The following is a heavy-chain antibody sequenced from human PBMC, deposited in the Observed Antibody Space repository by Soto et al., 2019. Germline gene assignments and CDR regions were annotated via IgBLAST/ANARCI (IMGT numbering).Heavy chain of an antibody. J-gene: IGHJ5*02. CDR1: GYTFTSYY. D-gene: IGHD3-22*01. V-gene: IGHV1-46*01. CDR3: ARDRNVRDYYDSSGHLNWFEH. Sequence: ASVKVSCKASGYTFTSYYIHCVRQAPGQRLEWMGIINPSGGGTSYAQKFQGRVTMTRDTSTSTVYMELSSLRSEDTAVYYCARDRNVRDYYDSSGHLNWFEHWGQGTLVTVSS. CDR2: INPSGGGT.